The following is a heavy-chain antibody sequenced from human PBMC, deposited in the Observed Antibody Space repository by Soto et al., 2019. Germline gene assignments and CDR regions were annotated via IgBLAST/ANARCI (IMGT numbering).Heavy chain of an antibody. CDR3: GRGRSGQIVVFY. J-gene: IGHJ4*02. CDR1: GYTFTGHY. V-gene: IGHV1-2*02. CDR2: IGPESGAT. Sequence: GXSVKVSCKASGYTFTGHYIHWVRQAPEQGPEWMGEIGPESGATRYAQKFQGRVTMTRDMSITTVYMELNNLSPDDTAVYYCGRGRSGQIVVFYWGQGTPVTVSS. D-gene: IGHD1-26*01.